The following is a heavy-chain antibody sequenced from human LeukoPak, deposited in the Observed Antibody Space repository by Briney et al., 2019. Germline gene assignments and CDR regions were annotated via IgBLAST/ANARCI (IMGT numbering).Heavy chain of an antibody. CDR2: IRSKTEGETK. CDR3: ATGVATGTSR. CDR1: RITFSNAW. D-gene: IGHD1-1*01. Sequence: PGGSLRLSCAISRITFSNAWPSWVRQAPGKGLEWVGRIRSKTEGETKEYAASVEGRFTIARDDSRNRLYLQMNSLKTEDTAVYYCATGVATGTSRWGQGTLASVSS. J-gene: IGHJ4*02. V-gene: IGHV3-15*01.